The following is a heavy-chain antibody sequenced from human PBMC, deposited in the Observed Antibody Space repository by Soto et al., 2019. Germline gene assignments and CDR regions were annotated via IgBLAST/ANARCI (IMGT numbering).Heavy chain of an antibody. CDR2: IYYSGST. D-gene: IGHD3-22*01. V-gene: IGHV4-31*03. Sequence: SETLSLTCTVSGGSISSDGYYWSWIRQHPGKGLEWIGYIYYSGSTYYNPSLKSRVTISVDTSKNQFSLKLSSVTAADTAVYYCAREVTMIDDGDAFDIWGQGTMVTVSS. J-gene: IGHJ3*02. CDR3: AREVTMIDDGDAFDI. CDR1: GGSISSDGYY.